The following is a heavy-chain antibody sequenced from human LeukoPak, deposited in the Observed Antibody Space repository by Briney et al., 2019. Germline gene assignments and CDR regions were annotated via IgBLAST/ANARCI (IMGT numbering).Heavy chain of an antibody. Sequence: GGSLRLSCAASGFTFSNYALVWVRQTPRKGLEWVSAIRGSGATPHYADAVRGRFTISRDNSKNTLYLQMNSLRAEDTAIYYCGKDPNGDYIGAFDFWGQGTMVTVSS. V-gene: IGHV3-23*01. CDR1: GFTFSNYA. J-gene: IGHJ3*01. CDR2: IRGSGATP. D-gene: IGHD4-17*01. CDR3: GKDPNGDYIGAFDF.